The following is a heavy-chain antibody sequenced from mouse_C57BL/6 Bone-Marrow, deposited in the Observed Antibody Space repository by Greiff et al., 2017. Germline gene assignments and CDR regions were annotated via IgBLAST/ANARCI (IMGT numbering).Heavy chain of an antibody. J-gene: IGHJ3*01. V-gene: IGHV5-6*01. Sequence: EVHLVESGGDLVKPGGSLKLSCAASGFTFSSYGMSWVRQTPDKRLEWVATISSGGSYTYYPDSVKGRFTISRDNAKNTLYLQMGSLKSEDTAMYYCARMGYGSSSWFAYWGQGTLVTVSA. CDR3: ARMGYGSSSWFAY. CDR1: GFTFSSYG. D-gene: IGHD1-1*01. CDR2: ISSGGSYT.